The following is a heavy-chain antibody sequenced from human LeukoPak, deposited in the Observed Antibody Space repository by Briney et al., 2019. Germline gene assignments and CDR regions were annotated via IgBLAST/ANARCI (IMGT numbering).Heavy chain of an antibody. CDR1: GLTFSSYE. CDR2: ISGSGNTK. CDR3: ARGGVAVAGHFFDY. V-gene: IGHV3-48*03. D-gene: IGHD6-19*01. J-gene: IGHJ4*02. Sequence: GGSLRLSCAASGLTFSSYEMNWVRQAPGKGLEWVSYISGSGNTKYYADSVKGRFTISRDNAKNSLYLQMNSLRAEDTAVYYCARGGVAVAGHFFDYWGQGTPVTVSS.